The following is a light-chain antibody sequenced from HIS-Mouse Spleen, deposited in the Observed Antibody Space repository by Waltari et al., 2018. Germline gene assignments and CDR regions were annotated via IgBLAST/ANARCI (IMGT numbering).Light chain of an antibody. Sequence: EIVLTQSPATLSLSPGERSTPSGRASQIVSSYLAWYQQKPGQAPRLLIYDASNRATGIPARFSGSGSGTDFTLTISSLEPEDFAVYYCQQRSNWPTFGPGTKVDIK. CDR3: QQRSNWPT. CDR2: DAS. J-gene: IGKJ3*01. V-gene: IGKV3-11*01. CDR1: QIVSSY.